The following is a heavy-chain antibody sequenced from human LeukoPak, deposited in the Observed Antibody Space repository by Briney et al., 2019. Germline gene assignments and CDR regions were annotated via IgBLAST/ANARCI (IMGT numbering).Heavy chain of an antibody. V-gene: IGHV7-4-1*02. Sequence: ASVRVSCKASGYTFTSYAMNWVRQAPGQGLEWMGWISTNTGNPTYAQGFTGRFVFSLDTSVSTAYLQISSLKAEDTAVYYCARKSVAATPRDIVYQYSYMDVWGKGTTVTVSS. D-gene: IGHD2-15*01. CDR1: GYTFTSYA. CDR3: ARKSVAATPRDIVYQYSYMDV. J-gene: IGHJ6*03. CDR2: ISTNTGNP.